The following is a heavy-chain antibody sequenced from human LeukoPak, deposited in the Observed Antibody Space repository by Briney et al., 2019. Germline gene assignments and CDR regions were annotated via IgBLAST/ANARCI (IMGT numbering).Heavy chain of an antibody. CDR3: ARDLNLVRGVIGVDY. J-gene: IGHJ4*02. CDR1: GFTVSSNY. Sequence: PGGSLRLSCAASGFTVSSNYMSSVRQAPGKGLEWVSVIYSGGSTYYADSGKGRFTISRDNSKNTLYLQMNSLRAADTAVYYCARDLNLVRGVIGVDYWGQGTLVTVSS. V-gene: IGHV3-53*01. D-gene: IGHD3-10*01. CDR2: IYSGGST.